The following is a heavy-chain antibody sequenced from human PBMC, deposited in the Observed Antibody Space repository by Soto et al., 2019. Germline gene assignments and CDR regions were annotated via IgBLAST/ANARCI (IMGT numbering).Heavy chain of an antibody. Sequence: QITLKESGPTLVKPTQTLTLTCTFSAFSLSTSGVAVRWIRQPPGKALEWLALIYWDDDKRYSPSLKSRLTVTKVTSKNRVVLTMINMDPVDTATFYWGHTSLSSQSFDYWGQGAQFTVSS. CDR1: AFSLSTSGVA. V-gene: IGHV2-5*02. CDR2: IYWDDDK. J-gene: IGHJ4*02. D-gene: IGHD6-6*01. CDR3: GHTSLSSQSFDY.